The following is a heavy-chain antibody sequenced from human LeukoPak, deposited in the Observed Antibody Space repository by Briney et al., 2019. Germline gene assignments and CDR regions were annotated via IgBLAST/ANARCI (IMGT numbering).Heavy chain of an antibody. D-gene: IGHD5-18*01. CDR1: GFTFSGSR. CDR2: INEDGSEK. CDR3: ARDWEQYRYAVLDY. Sequence: PGGSLRFSCTASGFTFSGSRMSWVRQAPGKGLEWVPNINEDGSEKYYVDSVKGRFTISRDNAKNSLYLQMNSLRAEDTAVYYCARDWEQYRYAVLDYWGQGTLVTVSS. J-gene: IGHJ4*02. V-gene: IGHV3-7*01.